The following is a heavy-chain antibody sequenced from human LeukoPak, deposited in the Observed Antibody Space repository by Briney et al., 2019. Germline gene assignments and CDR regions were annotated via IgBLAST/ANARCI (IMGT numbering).Heavy chain of an antibody. CDR3: ARWATIAVPGHWGGETWSAP. V-gene: IGHV3-33*01. Sequence: GGSLRLSCAASGFTFSSYGMHWVRQAPGKGLEWVAVIWYDGSNKYYADSVKGRFTISRDNSKNTLYLQMNSLRAEDTAVYYCARWATIAVPGHWGGETWSAPWGQGTLAPVSS. CDR2: IWYDGSNK. J-gene: IGHJ5*02. CDR1: GFTFSSYG. D-gene: IGHD7-27*01.